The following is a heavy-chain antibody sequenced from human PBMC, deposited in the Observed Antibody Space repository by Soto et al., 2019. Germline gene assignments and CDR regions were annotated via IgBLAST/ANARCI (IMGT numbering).Heavy chain of an antibody. CDR2: IYYSGST. V-gene: IGHV4-39*07. CDR1: GGSISSSSYY. Sequence: SETLSLTCTVSGGSISSSSYYWGWIRQPPGKGLEWIGSIYYSGSTNYNPSLKSRVTISVDTSKNQFSLKLSSVTAADTAVYYCARVVWFGELFYYYYYMDVWGKGTTVTVSS. D-gene: IGHD3-10*01. CDR3: ARVVWFGELFYYYYYMDV. J-gene: IGHJ6*03.